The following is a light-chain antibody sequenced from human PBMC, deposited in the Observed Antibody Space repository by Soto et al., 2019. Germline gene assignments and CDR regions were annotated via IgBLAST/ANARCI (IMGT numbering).Light chain of an antibody. V-gene: IGKV3D-20*02. CDR1: QSVSSTY. J-gene: IGKJ4*01. CDR3: QQRSNWTLT. CDR2: GAS. Sequence: EIVFTQSPGTLSLSPGDRGTLSCRASQSVSSTYLGWYQQKPGQAPRLLIYGASSRETGIPDRFSGSGAGTEFTLTISSLEPEDFAVDYCQQRSNWTLTFGGGTKVDIK.